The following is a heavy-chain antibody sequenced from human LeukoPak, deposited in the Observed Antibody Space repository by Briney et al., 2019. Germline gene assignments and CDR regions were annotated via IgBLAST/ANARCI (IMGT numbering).Heavy chain of an antibody. CDR3: ARDALSSSIDY. CDR1: GGSINSYY. Sequence: PSETLSLSCTVSGGSINSYYWSWIRQPPGKGLEWIGYIYYSGSTNYNPSLKSRVTISVDTSKNQFSLKLSSVTAADTAVYYCARDALSSSIDYWGQGTLVTVSS. D-gene: IGHD6-13*01. J-gene: IGHJ4*02. V-gene: IGHV4-59*01. CDR2: IYYSGST.